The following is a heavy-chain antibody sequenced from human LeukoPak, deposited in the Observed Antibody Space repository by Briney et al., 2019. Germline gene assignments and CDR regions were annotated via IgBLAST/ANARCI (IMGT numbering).Heavy chain of an antibody. CDR3: ARSPDYGGNSVDY. CDR1: GFTFSSYS. CDR2: ISSSSGYI. D-gene: IGHD4-23*01. J-gene: IGHJ4*02. V-gene: IGHV3-21*01. Sequence: GGSLRLSCAASGFTFSSYSMNWVRQAPGKGLEWVSSISSSSGYIYYADSVKGGFTISRENAKNSLYLQMNSLRAEDTAVYYCARSPDYGGNSVDYWGQGTLVTVSS.